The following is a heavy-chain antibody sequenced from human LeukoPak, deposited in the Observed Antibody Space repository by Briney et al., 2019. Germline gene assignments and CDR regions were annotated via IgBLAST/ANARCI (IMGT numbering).Heavy chain of an antibody. V-gene: IGHV4-59*08. CDR1: GGSISNNY. J-gene: IGHJ4*02. CDR2: IHSSGST. Sequence: IPSETLSLTCSVSGGSISNNYWSWIRQSPEKGLEWIGCIHSSGSTDYNPSFKSRVVVSVDTSKNQFSLKLYSVTAADTAVYYCARHGLKLVGASTIYFDNWGQGTLVTVSS. D-gene: IGHD1-26*01. CDR3: ARHGLKLVGASTIYFDN.